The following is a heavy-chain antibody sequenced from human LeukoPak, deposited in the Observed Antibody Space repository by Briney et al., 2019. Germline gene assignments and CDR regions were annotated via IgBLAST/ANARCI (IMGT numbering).Heavy chain of an antibody. D-gene: IGHD5-12*01. V-gene: IGHV4-30-2*01. Sequence: SQTLSLTCTVSGGSISSGGYYWSWIRQPPGKGLEWIGYIYHSGSTYYNPSLKSRVTISVDRSKNQFSLKLSSVTAADTAVYYCASFNSGYDFSAFDIWGQGTMVTVSS. CDR3: ASFNSGYDFSAFDI. CDR2: IYHSGST. J-gene: IGHJ3*02. CDR1: GGSISSGGYY.